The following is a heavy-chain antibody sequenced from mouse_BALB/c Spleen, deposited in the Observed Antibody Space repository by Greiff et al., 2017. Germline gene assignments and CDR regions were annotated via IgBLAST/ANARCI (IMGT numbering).Heavy chain of an antibody. CDR2: ISSGGST. J-gene: IGHJ3*01. CDR3: ARGKDYYGSSYWFAY. V-gene: IGHV5-6-5*01. CDR1: GFTFSSYA. Sequence: EVQRVESGGGLVKPGGSLKLSCAASGFTFSSYAMSWVRQTPEKRLEWVASISSGGSTYYPDSVKGRFTISRDNARNILYLQMSSLRSEDTAMYYCARGKDYYGSSYWFAYWGQGTLVTVSA. D-gene: IGHD1-1*01.